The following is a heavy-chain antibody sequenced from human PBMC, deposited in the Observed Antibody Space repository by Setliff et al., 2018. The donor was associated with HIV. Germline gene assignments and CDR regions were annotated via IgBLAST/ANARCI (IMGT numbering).Heavy chain of an antibody. Sequence: SETLSLTCTVSGGSISNSSSYWGWIRQPPGKRLEWIGSIYYSGSTYYNPSLKSRVTISRDTSKNHFSLKLSSVTAADTAIYYCARHPAEGSGSYAALKRYFDLWGRGTLVTVSS. CDR1: GGSISNSSSY. J-gene: IGHJ2*01. D-gene: IGHD3-10*01. V-gene: IGHV4-39*01. CDR2: IYYSGST. CDR3: ARHPAEGSGSYAALKRYFDL.